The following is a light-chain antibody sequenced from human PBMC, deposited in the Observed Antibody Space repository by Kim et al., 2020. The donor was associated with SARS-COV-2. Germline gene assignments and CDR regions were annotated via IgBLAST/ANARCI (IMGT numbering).Light chain of an antibody. Sequence: GDRVTITCRASQSISSWLTWYQQKPXKAPKLLIYDASSLESGVPSRFSGSGSGTEFTLTISSLQPDDFATYYCQQYNSYSETFGQGTKVDI. CDR3: QQYNSYSET. CDR1: QSISSW. J-gene: IGKJ1*01. V-gene: IGKV1-5*01. CDR2: DAS.